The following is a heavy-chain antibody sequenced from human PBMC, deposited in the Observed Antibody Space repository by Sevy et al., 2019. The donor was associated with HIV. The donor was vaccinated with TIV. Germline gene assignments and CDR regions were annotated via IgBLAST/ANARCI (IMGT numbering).Heavy chain of an antibody. CDR3: ARGKSGYGYALNY. CDR1: GFTVNSNY. Sequence: GRSLRLSCAASGFTVNSNYMTWVRQAPGKGLEGVSVIYSDGTTYHADSVKDRFTISRDNSKNTLYLQMNSLRAEDTAVYYCARGKSGYGYALNYWGQGTLVTVSS. CDR2: IYSDGTT. D-gene: IGHD5-18*01. V-gene: IGHV3-66*01. J-gene: IGHJ4*02.